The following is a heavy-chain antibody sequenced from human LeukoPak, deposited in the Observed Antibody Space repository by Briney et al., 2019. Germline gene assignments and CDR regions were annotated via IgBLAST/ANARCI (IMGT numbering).Heavy chain of an antibody. Sequence: GGSLRLSCAASEFTFSSYWMHWVRQTPGKGLVWVSRINNDGSLTNYADSVKGRFSISRDNAKNTLYLQMNSLRAEDTAVYYCARPGIALAGDYWGQGALVTVSS. CDR1: EFTFSSYW. V-gene: IGHV3-74*01. J-gene: IGHJ4*02. CDR2: INNDGSLT. D-gene: IGHD6-19*01. CDR3: ARPGIALAGDY.